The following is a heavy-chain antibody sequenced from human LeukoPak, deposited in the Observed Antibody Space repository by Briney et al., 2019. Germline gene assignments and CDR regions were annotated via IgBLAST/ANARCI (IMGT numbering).Heavy chain of an antibody. D-gene: IGHD1-26*01. CDR2: INRDGSGK. CDR3: ARVEYSGNGNLY. J-gene: IGHJ4*02. CDR1: GLTFINYW. V-gene: IGHV3-7*01. Sequence: PGGSLRLSCVGSGLTFINYWMTWVRRVPGKGLEWVANINRDGSGKYYLPSVRGRFTISKDDAKDSLYLQMDSLRPEDTAIYYCARVEYSGNGNLYWGQGTLVTVSS.